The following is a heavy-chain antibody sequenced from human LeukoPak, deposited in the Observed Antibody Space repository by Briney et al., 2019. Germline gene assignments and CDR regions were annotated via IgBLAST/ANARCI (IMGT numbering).Heavy chain of an antibody. D-gene: IGHD3-9*01. CDR1: GYTFTSYD. Sequence: ASVKVSCKASGYTFTSYDINWVRQATGQGLEWMGWMNPNSGNTGYAQKFKGRVTMTRNTSINTAYMELSSLRSEDTAVYYCARGFLRDFLTGYLAGGYWGQGTLVTVSS. V-gene: IGHV1-8*01. CDR2: MNPNSGNT. CDR3: ARGFLRDFLTGYLAGGY. J-gene: IGHJ4*02.